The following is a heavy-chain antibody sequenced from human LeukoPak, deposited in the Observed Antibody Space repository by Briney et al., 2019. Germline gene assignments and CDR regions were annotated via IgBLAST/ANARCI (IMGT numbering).Heavy chain of an antibody. V-gene: IGHV3-30*04. CDR1: GFTFSSYA. CDR3: AKDGFVAATGDFDY. Sequence: GRSLRLSCAASGFTFSSYAMHWVRQAPGKGLEWVAVISYDERNKYYADSVKGRFTISRDNAKNTLYLQMNSLRAEDTAIYLCAKDGFVAATGDFDYWGQGTLVTVSS. J-gene: IGHJ4*02. CDR2: ISYDERNK. D-gene: IGHD6-13*01.